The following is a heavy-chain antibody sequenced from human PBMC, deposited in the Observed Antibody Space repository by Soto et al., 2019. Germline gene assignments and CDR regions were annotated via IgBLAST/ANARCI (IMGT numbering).Heavy chain of an antibody. Sequence: SQTLSLTCAISGDSVSSNSAAWNWIRQSPSRGLELLGRTYYRSKWYNDYAVSVKSRITINPDTSKNQFSLQLNSVTPEDTAVYYCARDSQTYYDFWSGYNWFDPWGQGTLVTVSS. V-gene: IGHV6-1*01. D-gene: IGHD3-3*01. CDR3: ARDSQTYYDFWSGYNWFDP. J-gene: IGHJ5*01. CDR2: TYYRSKWYN. CDR1: GDSVSSNSAA.